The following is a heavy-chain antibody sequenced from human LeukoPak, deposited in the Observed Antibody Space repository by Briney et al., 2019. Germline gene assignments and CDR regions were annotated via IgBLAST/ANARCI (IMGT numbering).Heavy chain of an antibody. V-gene: IGHV1-46*01. CDR2: INPSGGST. CDR3: ARDIGGVRGAQYYFGY. D-gene: IGHD3-16*01. Sequence: GASVKVSCKASGYTFTSYYMHWVRQAPGQGLEWMGIINPSGGSTSYAQKFQGRVTMTRDTSTSTVYMELSSLRSEDTAVYYCARDIGGVRGAQYYFGYWGQGTLVTVSS. CDR1: GYTFTSYY. J-gene: IGHJ4*02.